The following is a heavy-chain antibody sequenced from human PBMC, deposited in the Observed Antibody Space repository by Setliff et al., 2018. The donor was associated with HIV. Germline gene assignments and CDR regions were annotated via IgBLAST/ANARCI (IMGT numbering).Heavy chain of an antibody. CDR2: IYYSGST. CDR3: ARVEGATPDAFDI. D-gene: IGHD1-26*01. V-gene: IGHV4-39*07. Sequence: SETLSLTCTVSGGSISSSSYYWGWIRQPPGKGLEWIGSIYYSGSTYYNPPLKSRVTISVDTSKNQFSLKLSSVTAADTAVYYCARVEGATPDAFDIWGQGTMVTV. CDR1: GGSISSSSYY. J-gene: IGHJ3*02.